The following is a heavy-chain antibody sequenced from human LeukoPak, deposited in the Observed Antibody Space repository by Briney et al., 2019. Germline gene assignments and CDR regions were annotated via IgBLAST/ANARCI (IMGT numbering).Heavy chain of an antibody. V-gene: IGHV4-34*01. J-gene: IGHJ4*02. CDR2: INHSGST. D-gene: IGHD2-2*01. CDR1: GGSFSGYY. CDR3: ARGLEARYCSSTSCYGPPQYFDY. Sequence: SETLSLTCAVYGGSFSGYYWSWIRQPPGKGLEWIGEINHSGSTNYNPSLKSRVTISVDTSKNQFSLKLSSVTAADTAVYYCARGLEARYCSSTSCYGPPQYFDYWGQGTLVTVSS.